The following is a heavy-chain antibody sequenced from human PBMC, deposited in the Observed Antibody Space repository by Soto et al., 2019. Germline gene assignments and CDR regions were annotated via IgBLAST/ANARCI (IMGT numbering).Heavy chain of an antibody. V-gene: IGHV1-69*01. CDR1: EGTFRKYA. CDR3: ARDRTSAAGNYFYYGMDV. CDR2: IIPFFPRT. Sequence: QVQLVQSGAEVKKPGSSVKVSCEASEGTFRKYAISWVRQAPGQGPEWMGGIIPFFPRTTYAQKFQGRLTITADESSSTAYMELSSLKSEDTAMYYCARDRTSAAGNYFYYGMDVWGQGTTVTVSS. D-gene: IGHD6-25*01. J-gene: IGHJ6*02.